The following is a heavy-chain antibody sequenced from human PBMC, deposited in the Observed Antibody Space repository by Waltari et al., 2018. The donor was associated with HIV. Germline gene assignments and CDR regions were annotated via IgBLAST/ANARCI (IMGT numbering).Heavy chain of an antibody. V-gene: IGHV3-11*01. D-gene: IGHD3-10*01. CDR3: AREELSFGELWGSYGMDV. CDR1: GFHFVDSA. CDR2: IRSSADTI. Sequence: QVHLLESGGGLVKPGGALSLPFQASGFHFVDSALGCIAQAPGKGLKWVSYIRSSADTIYYSDSVKGRFTISRDNAKNSLNLQMNSLRAEDTALYDCAREELSFGELWGSYGMDVWGQGTTVTVSS. J-gene: IGHJ6*02.